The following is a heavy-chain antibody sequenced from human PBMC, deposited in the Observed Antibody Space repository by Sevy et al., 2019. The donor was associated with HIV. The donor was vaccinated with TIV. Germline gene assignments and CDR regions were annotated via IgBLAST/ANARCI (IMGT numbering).Heavy chain of an antibody. V-gene: IGHV3-33*01. CDR3: VRGADCYDSSGANCDY. CDR1: GFTFSKYG. Sequence: GGSLRLSCAASGFTFSKYGMHWVHQAPGKALEWVALIRYDGSNKYYADSVKGRFTISRDNSKNTLYLQMNSLRAEVTAVYYCVRGADCYDSSGANCDYWGQGTLVTVSS. D-gene: IGHD3-22*01. J-gene: IGHJ4*02. CDR2: IRYDGSNK.